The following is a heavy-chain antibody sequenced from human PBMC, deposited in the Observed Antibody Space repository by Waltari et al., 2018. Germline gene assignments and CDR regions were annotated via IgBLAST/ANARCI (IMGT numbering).Heavy chain of an antibody. J-gene: IGHJ4*02. CDR2: IYSGGST. D-gene: IGHD2-15*01. Sequence: EVQLLESGGGLVQPGGSLRLSCAASGFTFSSYAMSWVRQAPGKGLEWVSVIYSGGSTYYADSVKGRFTISRDNSKNTLYLQMNSLRAEDTAVYYCAKAYCSGGSCYFDYWGQGTLVTVSS. CDR3: AKAYCSGGSCYFDY. V-gene: IGHV3-23*03. CDR1: GFTFSSYA.